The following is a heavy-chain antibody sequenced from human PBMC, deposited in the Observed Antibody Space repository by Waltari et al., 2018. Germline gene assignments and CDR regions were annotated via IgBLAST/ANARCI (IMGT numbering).Heavy chain of an antibody. D-gene: IGHD1-7*01. CDR1: GASVSSIRHY. J-gene: IGHJ6*02. Sequence: QVQLQESSPGLVKPSETLSLTCSVSGASVSSIRHYWSWVRETPGKGLEWIGYIYHTGTTNYNPSLKSRVTISVDKSKNQFSLKLRSVTTADTAVYYCAREGLELVAMDVWGQGTTVTVSS. V-gene: IGHV4-61*01. CDR3: AREGLELVAMDV. CDR2: IYHTGTT.